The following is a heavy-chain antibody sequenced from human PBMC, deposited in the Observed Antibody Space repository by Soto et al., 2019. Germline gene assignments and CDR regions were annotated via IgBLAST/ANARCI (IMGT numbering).Heavy chain of an antibody. CDR2: IIPIFGTA. D-gene: IGHD5-18*01. V-gene: IGHV1-69*12. J-gene: IGHJ6*02. CDR3: TRDHQVVVLDTSMVYYGMDV. Sequence: QVQLVQSGAEVKKPGSSVKVSCKASGGTFSSYAISWVRQAPGQGLEWMGGIIPIFGTANYAQKFQGRVTIAADESTSTAYMGLSSLRSEDKAVYYCTRDHQVVVLDTSMVYYGMDVWGQGTTVTVFS. CDR1: GGTFSSYA.